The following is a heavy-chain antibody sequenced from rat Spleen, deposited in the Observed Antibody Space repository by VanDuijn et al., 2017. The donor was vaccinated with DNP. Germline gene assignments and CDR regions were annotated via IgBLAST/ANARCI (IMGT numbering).Heavy chain of an antibody. V-gene: IGHV5S10*01. CDR3: TTRSPFAY. CDR1: GLTFSDYS. J-gene: IGHJ3*01. D-gene: IGHD3-8*01. CDR2: IVYDGSGA. Sequence: EVRLVESGGGLVQPGRSLKLSCVVSGLTFSDYSMAWVRQAPKRGLEWVATIVYDGSGAYYRDSVKGRFTISRDNAKSTLYLQMDSLRSEDTATYYCTTRSPFAYWGQGTLVTVSS.